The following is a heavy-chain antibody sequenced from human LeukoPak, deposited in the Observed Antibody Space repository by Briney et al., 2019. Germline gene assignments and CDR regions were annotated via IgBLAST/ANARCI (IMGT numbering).Heavy chain of an antibody. Sequence: ASVKVSCKASGYTFTSYAMHWVRQAPGQRLEWMGWINAGNGNTKYSQKFQGRVTITRDTSASTAYMELSSLRSDDTAVYYCGVHSSPRGYYYYMDVWGKGTTVTVSS. D-gene: IGHD6-13*01. CDR3: GVHSSPRGYYYYMDV. CDR2: INAGNGNT. CDR1: GYTFTSYA. V-gene: IGHV1-3*01. J-gene: IGHJ6*03.